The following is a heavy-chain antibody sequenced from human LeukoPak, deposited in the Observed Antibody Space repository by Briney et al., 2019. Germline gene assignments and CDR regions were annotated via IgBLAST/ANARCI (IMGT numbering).Heavy chain of an antibody. CDR2: ISSSGSTI. D-gene: IGHD3-22*01. V-gene: IGHV3-48*04. Sequence: PGGSLRLSCAASGFTFSSYSMNWVRQAPGKGLEWVSYISSSGSTIYYADSVKGRFTISRDNAKNSLYLQMNSLRAEDTAVYYCAGGLGPYYYDSSGYYLDYWGQGTLVTVSS. CDR1: GFTFSSYS. J-gene: IGHJ4*02. CDR3: AGGLGPYYYDSSGYYLDY.